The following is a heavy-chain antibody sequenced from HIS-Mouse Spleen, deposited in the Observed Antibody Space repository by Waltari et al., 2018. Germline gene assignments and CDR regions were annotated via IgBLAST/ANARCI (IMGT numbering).Heavy chain of an antibody. J-gene: IGHJ3*02. CDR3: ASDLITGTTAFDI. CDR1: GGSFSGYY. V-gene: IGHV4-34*01. Sequence: QVQLQQWGAGLLKPSETLSLTCAVYGGSFSGYYWSWIRQPPGKGLEWIGEINHSGSTNYTPSLKSRVTISVDTSKNQFSLKLSSVTAADTAVYYCASDLITGTTAFDIWGQGTMVTVSS. CDR2: INHSGST. D-gene: IGHD1-7*01.